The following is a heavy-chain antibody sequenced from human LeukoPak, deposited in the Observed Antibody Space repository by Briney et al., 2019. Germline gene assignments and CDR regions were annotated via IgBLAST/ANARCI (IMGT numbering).Heavy chain of an antibody. CDR1: GGSISSSDSY. CDR2: MYYSGST. J-gene: IGHJ5*02. Sequence: SETLSLTCTVSGGSISSSDSYWGWLRQPPGKGLEGIGSMYYSGSTYYNPSLKSRVTISVDTSKNQFSLKLNSVTAADTAVYYCARHPPRDCSSSSCYKRWFDPWGQGTLVTVSS. CDR3: ARHPPRDCSSSSCYKRWFDP. V-gene: IGHV4-39*01. D-gene: IGHD2-2*02.